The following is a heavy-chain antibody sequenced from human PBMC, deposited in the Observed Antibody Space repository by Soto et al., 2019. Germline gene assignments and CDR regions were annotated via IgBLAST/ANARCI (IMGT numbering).Heavy chain of an antibody. CDR2: ISAYNGDT. CDR3: ARDWSRYYDNSGLIGVD. Sequence: QIQLVQSGGEVKKPGASVKVSCKASGYTFRSYGISWVRQAPGQGLEWVGGISAYNGDTHYAPKFQDRITLTTETSTDTADMELRSLRLDDTAVYYCARDWSRYYDNSGLIGVDWGQGSLGTVAS. V-gene: IGHV1-18*04. CDR1: GYTFRSYG. J-gene: IGHJ4*02. D-gene: IGHD3-22*01.